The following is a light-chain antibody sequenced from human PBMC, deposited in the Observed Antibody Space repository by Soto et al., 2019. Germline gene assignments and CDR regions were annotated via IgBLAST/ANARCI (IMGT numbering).Light chain of an antibody. J-gene: IGKJ5*01. Sequence: DIVVTQSPLNLHVTPCETAPISCRSSQSLLHRNGYNYLDWYLQKPGQSPQLLIYLGSNRASGVPDRFSGSGSGTYFTLQISRVEAEDVGIYYCMQGTHWPLTFGQGTRLEIK. CDR3: MQGTHWPLT. V-gene: IGKV2-28*01. CDR1: QSLLHRNGYNY. CDR2: LGS.